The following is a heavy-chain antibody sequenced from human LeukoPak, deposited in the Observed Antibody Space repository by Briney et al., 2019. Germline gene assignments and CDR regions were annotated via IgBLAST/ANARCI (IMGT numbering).Heavy chain of an antibody. Sequence: ASVKVSCKASGYTFTSYAMNWVRQAPGQGLEWMGWISAYNGNTNYAQKFQGRVTMTTDTSTSTAYMELRSLRSDDTAVYYCARVGDILTGYPYYLDYWGQGTLVTVSS. CDR3: ARVGDILTGYPYYLDY. CDR1: GYTFTSYA. V-gene: IGHV1-18*01. D-gene: IGHD3-9*01. CDR2: ISAYNGNT. J-gene: IGHJ4*02.